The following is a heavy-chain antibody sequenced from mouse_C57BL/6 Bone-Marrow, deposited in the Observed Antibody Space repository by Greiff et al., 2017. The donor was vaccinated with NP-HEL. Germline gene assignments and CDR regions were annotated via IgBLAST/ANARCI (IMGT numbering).Heavy chain of an antibody. CDR1: GYTFTDYY. CDR3: ARESTVVAPYYYAMDY. Sequence: EVQLQQSGPELVKPGASVKISCKASGYTFTDYYMNWVKQSHGKSLEWIGDINPNNGGTSYNQKFKGKATLTVDKSSSTAYMELRSLTSEDSAVYYCARESTVVAPYYYAMDYWGQGTSVTVSS. J-gene: IGHJ4*01. CDR2: INPNNGGT. D-gene: IGHD1-1*01. V-gene: IGHV1-26*01.